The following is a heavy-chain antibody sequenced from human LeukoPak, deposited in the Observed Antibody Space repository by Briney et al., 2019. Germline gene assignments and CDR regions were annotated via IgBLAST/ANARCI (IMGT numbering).Heavy chain of an antibody. J-gene: IGHJ1*01. D-gene: IGHD3-22*01. Sequence: GSLRLSCAASGFTFSSYGMHWVRQAPGKGLEWVAVISYDGSNKYYADSVKGRFTISRDNSKNTLYLQMNSLRAEDTAVYYCAKDSDYYHSSGYYYAYFQHWGQGTLVTVSS. CDR2: ISYDGSNK. V-gene: IGHV3-30*18. CDR3: AKDSDYYHSSGYYYAYFQH. CDR1: GFTFSSYG.